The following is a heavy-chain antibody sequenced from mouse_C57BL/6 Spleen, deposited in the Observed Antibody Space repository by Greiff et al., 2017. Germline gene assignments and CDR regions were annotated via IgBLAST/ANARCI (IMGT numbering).Heavy chain of an antibody. V-gene: IGHV5-6*01. J-gene: IGHJ1*03. D-gene: IGHD3-3*01. Sequence: EVKVVESGGDLVKPGGSLKLSCAASGFTFSSYGMSWVRQTPDKRLEWVATISSGGSYTYYPDSVKGRFTISKDNAKNTLYLQMSSLKSEDTAMYYCARHREYFDVWGTGTTVTVSS. CDR2: ISSGGSYT. CDR3: ARHREYFDV. CDR1: GFTFSSYG.